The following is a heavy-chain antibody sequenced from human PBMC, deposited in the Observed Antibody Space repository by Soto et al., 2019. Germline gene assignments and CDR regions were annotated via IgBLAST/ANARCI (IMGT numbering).Heavy chain of an antibody. CDR3: ARGANIVVVPAADSPGGLHNYYYYYYMDV. V-gene: IGHV3-21*01. CDR2: ISSSSSYI. Sequence: GGSLRLSCAASGFTFSSYSMNWVRQAPGKGLEWVSSISSSSSYIYYADSVKGRFTISRDNAKNSLYLQMNSLRAEDTAVYYCARGANIVVVPAADSPGGLHNYYYYYYMDVWGKGTTVTVSS. CDR1: GFTFSSYS. D-gene: IGHD2-2*01. J-gene: IGHJ6*03.